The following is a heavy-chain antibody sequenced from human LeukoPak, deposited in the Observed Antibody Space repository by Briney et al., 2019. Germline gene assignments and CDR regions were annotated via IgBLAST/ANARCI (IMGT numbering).Heavy chain of an antibody. D-gene: IGHD5-12*01. J-gene: IGHJ6*03. CDR1: GGSISSYY. V-gene: IGHV4-4*07. CDR2: IYTSGST. CDR3: ARDLRGYSGYESSCYYYYYMDV. Sequence: PSETLSLTCTVSGGSISSYYWSWIRQPAGKGLEWIGRIYTSGSTNYNPSLKSRVTMSVDTSKNQFSLKLSSVTAADTAVYYCARDLRGYSGYESSCYYYYYMDVWGKGTTVTVSS.